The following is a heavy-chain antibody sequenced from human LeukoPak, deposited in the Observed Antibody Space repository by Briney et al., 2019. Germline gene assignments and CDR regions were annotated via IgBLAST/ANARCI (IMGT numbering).Heavy chain of an antibody. CDR3: ASYCYGSGSYFNWFDP. V-gene: IGHV4-39*01. CDR1: GGSISSSSYY. CDR2: IYYSGST. J-gene: IGHJ5*02. Sequence: PSETLSLTCTVSGGSISSSSYYWGWIRQPPGKGLEWTGSIYYSGSTYYNPSLKSRVTISVDTSKNQFSLKLSSVTAADTAVYYCASYCYGSGSYFNWFDPWGQGTLVTVSS. D-gene: IGHD3-10*01.